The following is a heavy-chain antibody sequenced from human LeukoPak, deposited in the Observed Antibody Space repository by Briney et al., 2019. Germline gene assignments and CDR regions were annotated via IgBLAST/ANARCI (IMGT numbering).Heavy chain of an antibody. V-gene: IGHV3-33*01. CDR2: IWYDGSNK. J-gene: IGHJ3*02. D-gene: IGHD6-19*01. Sequence: PGGSLRLSCAASGFTFSTYGIHWVRQAPGKWLEWVAVIWYDGSNKYYADSVKGRFTISRDNSKNTLYLQMNSLRAEDTAVYYCARAKDNSGRDGFDIWGQGTMVTVFS. CDR1: GFTFSTYG. CDR3: ARAKDNSGRDGFDI.